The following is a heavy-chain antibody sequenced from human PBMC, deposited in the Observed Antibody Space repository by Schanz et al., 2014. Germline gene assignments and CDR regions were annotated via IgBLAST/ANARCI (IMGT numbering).Heavy chain of an antibody. CDR1: GFTFSDHW. CDR3: ARDGGRDGYNLAFDV. J-gene: IGHJ3*01. CDR2: MYINSGST. V-gene: IGHV3-23*04. Sequence: EVQLVESGGGLVKPGGSLRLSCAASGFTFSDHWMSWVRQPPGKGLEWISSMYINSGSTQYADSVKGRFIISRDSSKNTLFLQMNSLRAEDTAVYFCARDGGRDGYNLAFDVWGQGTLVTVSS. D-gene: IGHD5-12*01.